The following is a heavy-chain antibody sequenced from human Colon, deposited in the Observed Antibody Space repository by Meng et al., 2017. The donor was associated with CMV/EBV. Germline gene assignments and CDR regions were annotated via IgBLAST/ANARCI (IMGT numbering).Heavy chain of an antibody. V-gene: IGHV1-2*04. CDR3: VRESWYFDF. CDR2: IYPQDGGT. CDR1: GYTFTDNQ. D-gene: IGHD6-13*01. Sequence: QGQLEKSWTEVKKPGATATVSCKNSGYTFTDNQLHWVRQARGQGLEWMGWIYPQDGGTYFAQKFQDWVTLTRDTSITTAYMELSGLTSDDTAIYYCVRESWYFDFWGEGTLVTVSS. J-gene: IGHJ4*02.